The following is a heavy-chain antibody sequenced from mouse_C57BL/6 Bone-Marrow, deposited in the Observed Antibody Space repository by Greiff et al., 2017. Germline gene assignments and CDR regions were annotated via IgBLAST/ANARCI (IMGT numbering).Heavy chain of an antibody. Sequence: QVQLQQPGAELVMPGASVKLSCKASGYTFPSYWMHWVKQRPGQGLEWIGEIDPSDSYTNYNQKFKGKSTLTVDKSSSTAYMQLSSLTSEDAAVYYCAWGLRPWFAYWGQGTLVTVSA. CDR3: AWGLRPWFAY. CDR2: IDPSDSYT. D-gene: IGHD2-4*01. V-gene: IGHV1-69*01. CDR1: GYTFPSYW. J-gene: IGHJ3*01.